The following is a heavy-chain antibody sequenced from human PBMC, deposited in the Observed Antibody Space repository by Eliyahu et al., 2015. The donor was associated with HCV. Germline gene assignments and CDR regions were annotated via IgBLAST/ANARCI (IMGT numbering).Heavy chain of an antibody. J-gene: IGHJ4*02. CDR2: ISGSGGST. CDR3: AKDPLANNCGGDCYYQYYFDY. Sequence: EVQLLESGGGLVQPGGSLRLSCAASGFTFSSYAMSWVRQAPGKGLEWVSAISGSGGSTYYADSVKGRFTISRDNSKNTLYLQMNSLRAEDTAVYYCAKDPLANNCGGDCYYQYYFDYWGQGTLVTVSS. V-gene: IGHV3-23*01. CDR1: GFTFSSYA. D-gene: IGHD2-21*01.